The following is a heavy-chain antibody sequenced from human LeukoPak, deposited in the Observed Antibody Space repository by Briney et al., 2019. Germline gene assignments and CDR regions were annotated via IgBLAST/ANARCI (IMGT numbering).Heavy chain of an antibody. V-gene: IGHV3-7*01. Sequence: QSGGSLRLSCAASGFTFSSYWMSWVRQAPGKGLEWVANIKQDGSEKYYVDSVKGRFTISRDNAKNSLYLQMNSLRAEDTAVYYCARGLTYSSGWYSDYWGQGTLVTVSS. CDR2: IKQDGSEK. J-gene: IGHJ4*02. D-gene: IGHD6-19*01. CDR1: GFTFSSYW. CDR3: ARGLTYSSGWYSDY.